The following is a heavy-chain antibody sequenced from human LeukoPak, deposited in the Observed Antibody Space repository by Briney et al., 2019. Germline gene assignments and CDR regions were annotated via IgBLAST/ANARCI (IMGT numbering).Heavy chain of an antibody. J-gene: IGHJ6*03. Sequence: SETLSLTCTVSGVSISSSTYYWGWIRQPPGKGLEWIGSIYYSGRTYYDPSLKSRVTISVDTSKNQFYLKLNSVTAADTAVYYCARETWVCSSTSCYRAEDYYYYMDVWGKGTTVTISS. D-gene: IGHD2-2*01. CDR2: IYYSGRT. CDR3: ARETWVCSSTSCYRAEDYYYYMDV. CDR1: GVSISSSTYY. V-gene: IGHV4-39*07.